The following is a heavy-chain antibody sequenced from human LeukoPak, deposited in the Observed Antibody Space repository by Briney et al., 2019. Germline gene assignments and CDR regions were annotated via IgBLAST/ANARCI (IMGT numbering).Heavy chain of an antibody. CDR1: GGSISSDDYY. CDR3: ARDRKYGSESLRRLDY. D-gene: IGHD3-10*01. Sequence: PSQTLFLTCTVSGGSISSDDYYWSWIRQPPGKGLEWIGYISYSGNTYYNPSLKSRVTISVDTSKNQFSLKLSSVTVADTAVYYCARDRKYGSESLRRLDYWGQGTLVTVSS. CDR2: ISYSGNT. J-gene: IGHJ4*02. V-gene: IGHV4-30-4*01.